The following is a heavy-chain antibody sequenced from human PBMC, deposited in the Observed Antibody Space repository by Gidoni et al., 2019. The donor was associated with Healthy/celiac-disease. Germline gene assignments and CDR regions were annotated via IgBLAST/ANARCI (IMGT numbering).Heavy chain of an antibody. Sequence: QLQESGPVLVKPSQTLSLTCTVSGGYISSGHSSWSWPRQPAGKGLEWIGYIDYSGSTYYNPSLKIRGTISVDTSKNQFSLQLSSVTAADTAVYYCARSRGYSYGHHPKYYFDYWGQGTLVTVSS. CDR2: IDYSGST. J-gene: IGHJ4*02. D-gene: IGHD5-18*01. CDR1: GGYISSGHSS. CDR3: ARSRGYSYGHHPKYYFDY. V-gene: IGHV4-30-4*01.